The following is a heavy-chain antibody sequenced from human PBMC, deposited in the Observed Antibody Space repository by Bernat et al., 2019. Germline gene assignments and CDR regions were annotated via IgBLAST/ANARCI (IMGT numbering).Heavy chain of an antibody. V-gene: IGHV1-2*04. CDR1: GYTFTGYY. D-gene: IGHD4-17*01. Sequence: QVQLVQSGAEVKKPGASVKVSCKASGYTFTGYYMHWVRQAPGQGLEWMGWINPNSGGTNYAQKFQGWVTMTRDTSISTAYMELSRLRSDDTAVYYCARETRHDDYGDPDAFDIWGQGTMVTVSS. J-gene: IGHJ3*02. CDR3: ARETRHDDYGDPDAFDI. CDR2: INPNSGGT.